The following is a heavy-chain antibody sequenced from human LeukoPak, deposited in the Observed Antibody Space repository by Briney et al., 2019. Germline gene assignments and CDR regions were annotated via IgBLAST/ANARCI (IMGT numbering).Heavy chain of an antibody. D-gene: IGHD3-10*01. CDR2: IYYSGST. CDR3: ARGEEGFGDFDY. Sequence: PSEVLSLTCTVSGGSISSSSYYWGWIRQPPGKGLEWIGSIYYSGSTYYNPSLKSRVTISVDTSKNQFSLKLSSVTAADPAVYYCARGEEGFGDFDYWGQGTLVTVSS. V-gene: IGHV4-39*07. CDR1: GGSISSSSYY. J-gene: IGHJ4*02.